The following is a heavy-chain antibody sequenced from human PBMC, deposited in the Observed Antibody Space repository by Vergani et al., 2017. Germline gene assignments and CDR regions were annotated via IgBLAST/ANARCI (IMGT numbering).Heavy chain of an antibody. CDR2: INTNGDYT. D-gene: IGHD1-1*01. V-gene: IGHV3-23*04. CDR3: AKGGWNYWFDS. J-gene: IGHJ5*01. CDR1: GSTVSGNY. Sequence: ELQLVESGGGLVQPGGSLRLSCAASGSTVSGNYITWVRQAPGKGLEWVSTINTNGDYTRYGDSVKGRFTISRDNSKSTLYLQMNSLRAEDTAIYYCAKGGWNYWFDSWGQGTLVIVS.